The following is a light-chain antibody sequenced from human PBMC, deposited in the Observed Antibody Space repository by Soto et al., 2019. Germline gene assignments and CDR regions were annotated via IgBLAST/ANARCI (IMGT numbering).Light chain of an antibody. Sequence: EIVLTQSPGTLSLSPGESATLSCRASETLSSSYLAWFQQKPGQAPRLLIYGASNRATGIPDRFSGSGSRTNFSLTISRLDPEDFAVYYCHQYANSPPYTFGQGTKLASK. CDR3: HQYANSPPYT. CDR1: ETLSSSY. CDR2: GAS. J-gene: IGKJ2*01. V-gene: IGKV3-20*01.